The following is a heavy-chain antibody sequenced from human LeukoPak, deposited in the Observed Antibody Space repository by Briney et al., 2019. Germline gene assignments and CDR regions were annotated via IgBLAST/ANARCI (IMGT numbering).Heavy chain of an antibody. CDR1: GGSFSGYY. D-gene: IGHD2-15*01. CDR2: INHSGST. CDR3: ARDKGYCSGGSCYSSDDAFDI. J-gene: IGHJ3*02. V-gene: IGHV4-34*01. Sequence: PSETLSLTCAVYGGSFSGYYWSWIRQPPGKGLEWIGEINHSGSTSYNPSLKSRVTISVDTSKNQFSLKLSSVTAADTAVYYCARDKGYCSGGSCYSSDDAFDIWGQGTMVTVSS.